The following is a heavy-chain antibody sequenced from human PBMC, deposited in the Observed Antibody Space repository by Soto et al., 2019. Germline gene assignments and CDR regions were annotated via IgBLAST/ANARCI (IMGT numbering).Heavy chain of an antibody. J-gene: IGHJ5*02. V-gene: IGHV3-21*01. Sequence: PGGSLRLSCAASGFTFSSYSVNWVRQAPGKGLEWVSSISSSSSYIYYADSVKGRFTISRDNAKNSLYLQMNSLRAEDTAVYYCARDLGYCTNGVCYTTNWFDPWGQGTLVTVSS. CDR1: GFTFSSYS. D-gene: IGHD2-8*01. CDR3: ARDLGYCTNGVCYTTNWFDP. CDR2: ISSSSSYI.